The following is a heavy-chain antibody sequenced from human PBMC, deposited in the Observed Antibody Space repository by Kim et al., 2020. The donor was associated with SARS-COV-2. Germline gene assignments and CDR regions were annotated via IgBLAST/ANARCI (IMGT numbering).Heavy chain of an antibody. V-gene: IGHV3-7*01. CDR3: AAYSNSREIY. CDR2: RNQNGSVK. Sequence: GGSLRLSCTASGFTFSSYGMSWVRQAPGKGLEWVVNRNQNGSVKDYVDSVKGRFTISRDNAKNSLYLQMNSLRAEDTAVYYCAAYSNSREIYWGQGTLDTVSS. D-gene: IGHD4-4*01. J-gene: IGHJ4*02. CDR1: GFTFSSYG.